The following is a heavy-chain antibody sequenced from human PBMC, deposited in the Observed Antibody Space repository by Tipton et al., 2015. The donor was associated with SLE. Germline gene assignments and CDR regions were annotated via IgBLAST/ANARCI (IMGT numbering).Heavy chain of an antibody. J-gene: IGHJ4*02. CDR2: ISYDGSNK. Sequence: RSLRLSCAASGITFSSYVMHWVRQAPGKGLEWVAVISYDGSNKYYADSVKGRFTISRDNSKNTLYLQMNSLRAEDTAVYYCAREGYYDSSGQDYWGQGTLVTVSS. CDR3: AREGYYDSSGQDY. D-gene: IGHD3-22*01. V-gene: IGHV3-30-3*01. CDR1: GITFSSYV.